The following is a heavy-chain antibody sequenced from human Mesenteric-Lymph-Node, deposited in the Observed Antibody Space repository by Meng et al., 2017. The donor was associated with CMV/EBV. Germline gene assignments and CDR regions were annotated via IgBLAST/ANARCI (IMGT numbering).Heavy chain of an antibody. Sequence: EMQLLESGGGWVQAGVSLRVSCAASGFTFNTCDMNWVRQAPGKGLEWVSSIDYNGDSTHYIDSVKGRFTISRDNSKNTLYLQMNSLRAEDTAVYYCAKPAAGSDYFDSWGQGTLVTVSS. D-gene: IGHD6-13*01. J-gene: IGHJ4*02. CDR2: IDYNGDST. CDR1: GFTFNTCD. V-gene: IGHV3-23*01. CDR3: AKPAAGSDYFDS.